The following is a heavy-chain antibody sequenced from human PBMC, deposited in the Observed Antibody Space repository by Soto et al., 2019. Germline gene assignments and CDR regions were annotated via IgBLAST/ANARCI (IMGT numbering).Heavy chain of an antibody. V-gene: IGHV4-59*11. CDR1: GGSINNHY. Sequence: SETLSLTCTVSGGSINNHYWSWIRQPPGKGLEWIGYIYYSGTTNYNPSLKGRVTISVDTSKNQFSLNLTSLTAADTATYYCAREEWRWSGPGDNWFDPWGQGTLVTVSS. CDR2: IYYSGTT. D-gene: IGHD3-3*01. J-gene: IGHJ5*02. CDR3: AREEWRWSGPGDNWFDP.